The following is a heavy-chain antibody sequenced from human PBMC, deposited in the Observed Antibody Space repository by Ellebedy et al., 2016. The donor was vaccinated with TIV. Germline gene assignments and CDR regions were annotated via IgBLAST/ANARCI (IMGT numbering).Heavy chain of an antibody. CDR2: IRGSSNSI. CDR3: VKGGAYDPSFAY. J-gene: IGHJ4*02. V-gene: IGHV3-21*06. Sequence: PGGSLRLSCAASGFTFSTYSMNWVRQAPGKGLEWVSSIRGSSNSISYRDSVKGRFIISRDNAKNSLYLQMNSLRVEDTALYYCVKGGAYDPSFAYWGQGTLVAVSP. D-gene: IGHD2-21*01. CDR1: GFTFSTYS.